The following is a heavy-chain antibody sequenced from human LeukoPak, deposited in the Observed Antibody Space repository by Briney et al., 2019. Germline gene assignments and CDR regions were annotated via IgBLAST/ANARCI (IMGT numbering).Heavy chain of an antibody. V-gene: IGHV1-3*01. CDR1: GYTFTTCA. J-gene: IGHJ3*02. CDR3: TIGLAGDWDAFDI. CDR2: IHADSGNT. D-gene: IGHD6-19*01. Sequence: ASVKVSCKTSGYTFTTCAVHWVRQAPGQRLEWMGWIHADSGNTKYSQKLQGRVAIARDTSASTIYMELTGLRIEDTAVCFCTIGLAGDWDAFDIWGLGTMVTVSS.